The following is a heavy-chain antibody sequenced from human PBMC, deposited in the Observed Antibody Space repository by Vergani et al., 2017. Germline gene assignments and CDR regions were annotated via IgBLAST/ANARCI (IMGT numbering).Heavy chain of an antibody. CDR1: GGSFSGYY. J-gene: IGHJ4*02. CDR3: ARGRGGWHIAAAGRSYFDY. Sequence: QVQLPQWGAGLLKPSETLSLTCAVYGGSFSGYYWSWIRQPPGKGLEWIGEINHSGSTNYNPSLKSRVTISVDTSKNQFSLKLSSVTAADTAVYYCARGRGGWHIAAAGRSYFDYWGQGTLVTVSS. V-gene: IGHV4-34*01. CDR2: INHSGST. D-gene: IGHD6-13*01.